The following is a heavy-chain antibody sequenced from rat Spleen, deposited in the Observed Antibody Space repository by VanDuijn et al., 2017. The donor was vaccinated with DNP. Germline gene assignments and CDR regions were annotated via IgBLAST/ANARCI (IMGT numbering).Heavy chain of an antibody. D-gene: IGHD1-2*01. J-gene: IGHJ4*01. CDR1: GFTFSDHN. V-gene: IGHV5-7*01. CDR3: ARRGIITIAPDA. CDR2: INYDGSNT. Sequence: EVQLVESGGGLLQPGRSLKLSCAASGFTFSDHNMAWVRQAPKKGLEWVATINYDGSNTYYRDSVKGRFTISRDNAKSTLYLQMNSLRSEDTATYYCARRGIITIAPDAWGQGASVTVSS.